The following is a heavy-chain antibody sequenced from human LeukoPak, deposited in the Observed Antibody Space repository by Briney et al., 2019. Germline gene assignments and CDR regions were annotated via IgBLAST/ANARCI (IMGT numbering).Heavy chain of an antibody. CDR1: GGFISSTSDY. CDR3: ARLVRSHCSSANCYKANEGGADP. Sequence: PSETLSLTCTVSGGFISSTSDYWGWIRQSPGKGLERIGSIDYRGTAYYNSSLKSRVTTSVDTSKNQLSLKLNSVTAADTAVDYCARLVRSHCSSANCYKANEGGADPWGQGSLVTVSS. V-gene: IGHV4-39*01. J-gene: IGHJ5*02. CDR2: IDYRGTA. D-gene: IGHD2-15*01.